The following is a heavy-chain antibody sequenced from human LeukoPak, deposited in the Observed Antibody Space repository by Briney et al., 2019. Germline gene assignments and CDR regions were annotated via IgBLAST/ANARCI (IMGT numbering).Heavy chain of an antibody. CDR1: GGSISGSNYY. J-gene: IGHJ4*02. V-gene: IGHV4-39*01. CDR2: IYHTGNT. CDR3: ILGGKLDY. Sequence: SETLSLTCTVSGGSISGSNYYRGWIRQPPGKGLEWIGGIYHTGNTHYNPSLKSRVAISVDTSKNQLSLRLSSVTAADTALYYCILGGKLDYWGQGILVTVSS. D-gene: IGHD3-10*01.